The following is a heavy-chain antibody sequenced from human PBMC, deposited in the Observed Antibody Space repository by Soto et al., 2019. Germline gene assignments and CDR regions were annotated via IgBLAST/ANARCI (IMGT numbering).Heavy chain of an antibody. Sequence: QVQLQESGPGLVKPSQTLSLTCTVSGGSISSGDYYWSWIRQPPGKGLEWIGYIYYSGSTYYNPSLRSRVTISVDTYTNPFSLKLSSVTAADTAVYYCARAQGSGFLVSWGQGTLVTVSS. CDR2: IYYSGST. CDR3: ARAQGSGFLVS. CDR1: GGSISSGDYY. J-gene: IGHJ4*02. V-gene: IGHV4-30-4*01. D-gene: IGHD3-10*01.